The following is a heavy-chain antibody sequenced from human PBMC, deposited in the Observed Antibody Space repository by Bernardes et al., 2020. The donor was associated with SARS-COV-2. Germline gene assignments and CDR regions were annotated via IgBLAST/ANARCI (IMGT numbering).Heavy chain of an antibody. CDR1: NGSLSGYY. D-gene: IGHD2-8*02. CDR3: ARGPGGRRIPGYYYMVV. J-gene: IGHJ6*03. CDR2: IYHSGST. V-gene: IGHV4-34*01. Sequence: SETLSLTCDVYNGSLSGYYWSWIRQPPGEGLEWIGEIYHSGSTNYNPSLKSRVTISVDTSKNQFSLKLTSGTAADTAVYYCARGPGGRRIPGYYYMVVWGKGTTVTVS.